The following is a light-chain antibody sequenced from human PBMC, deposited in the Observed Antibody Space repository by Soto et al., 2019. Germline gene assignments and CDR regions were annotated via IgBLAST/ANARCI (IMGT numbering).Light chain of an antibody. CDR1: QSISSW. V-gene: IGKV1-5*03. Sequence: DIQMTQSPSTLSASVGDRVTITCRASQSISSWLAWYQQKPGKAPKLLIYKASSLESGVPSRFNGSGSGTELTLTISSLQPDDFATYYCQQYNSYPYTFGQGTRLEIK. CDR3: QQYNSYPYT. J-gene: IGKJ5*01. CDR2: KAS.